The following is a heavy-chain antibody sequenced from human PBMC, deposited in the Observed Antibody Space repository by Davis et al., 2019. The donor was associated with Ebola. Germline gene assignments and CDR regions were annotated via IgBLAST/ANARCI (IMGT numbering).Heavy chain of an antibody. CDR3: ARGMAAALYYFDY. V-gene: IGHV3-21*01. Sequence: GESLKISCAASGFTFSGSAMHWVRQAPGKGLEWVSSISANSLHIFYADSVKGRFTISRDNAKNSLYLQMNSLRAEDTAVYYCARGMAAALYYFDYWGQGTLVTVSS. CDR2: ISANSLHI. J-gene: IGHJ4*02. D-gene: IGHD6-13*01. CDR1: GFTFSGSA.